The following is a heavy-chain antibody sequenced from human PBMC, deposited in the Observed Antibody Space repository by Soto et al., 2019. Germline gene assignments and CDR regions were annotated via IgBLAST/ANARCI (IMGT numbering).Heavy chain of an antibody. Sequence: VGSLRLSCAASGFTFSSYGMHWVRQAPGKGLEWVSDISSSGSTKYYADSVKGRFTISRDNAKNSLYLQMNSLRAEDTAVYYWARGSGYRSSLLWSWGQGTLVTVSS. V-gene: IGHV3-48*04. CDR3: ARGSGYRSSLLWS. CDR2: ISSSGSTK. CDR1: GFTFSSYG. J-gene: IGHJ1*01. D-gene: IGHD6-13*01.